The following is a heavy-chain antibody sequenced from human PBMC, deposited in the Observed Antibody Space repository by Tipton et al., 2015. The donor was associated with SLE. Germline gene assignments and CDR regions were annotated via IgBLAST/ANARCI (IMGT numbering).Heavy chain of an antibody. V-gene: IGHV4-34*01. D-gene: IGHD3-22*01. Sequence: TLRLSCAVYGGSFSGYYWSWIRQPPGKGLEWIGEINHSGSTNYNPSLKSRVTISVGTSKNQFSLKLSSVTAADTAVYYCARASGYYSGRGYYYGMDVWGQGTTVTVSS. CDR1: GGSFSGYY. J-gene: IGHJ6*02. CDR2: INHSGST. CDR3: ARASGYYSGRGYYYGMDV.